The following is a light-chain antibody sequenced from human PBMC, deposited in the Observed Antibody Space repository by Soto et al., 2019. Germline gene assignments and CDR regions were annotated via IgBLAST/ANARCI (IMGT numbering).Light chain of an antibody. Sequence: EVVLTQSPCTLSFSPWERSTLSCKASHIVSRXYFAWYQQKPGQAPRLLISGASNSRATGVPDRFSGGGSGTDFILTISRLEPEDFAVYFCQQYGTSPQTFGQGTKVDIK. J-gene: IGKJ1*01. CDR2: GASN. V-gene: IGKV3-20*01. CDR1: HIVSRXY. CDR3: QQYGTSPQT.